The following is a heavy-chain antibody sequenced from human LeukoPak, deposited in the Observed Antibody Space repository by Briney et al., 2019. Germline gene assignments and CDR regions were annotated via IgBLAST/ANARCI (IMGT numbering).Heavy chain of an antibody. CDR3: ARDLTYYYDSSGNYNWFDP. Sequence: SDTLSLTCTVSGNSISTSKSYWGWIRQPPLKGLEWIGSIYFSGNTYYNASLKSRVTISVDTSKNQFSLTLTSVTAADTAVYYCARDLTYYYDSSGNYNWFDPWGQGTLVTVSS. D-gene: IGHD3-22*01. CDR2: IYFSGNT. CDR1: GNSISTSKSY. V-gene: IGHV4-39*02. J-gene: IGHJ5*02.